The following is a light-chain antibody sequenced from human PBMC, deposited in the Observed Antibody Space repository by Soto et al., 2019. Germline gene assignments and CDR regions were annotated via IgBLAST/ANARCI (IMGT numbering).Light chain of an antibody. V-gene: IGKV1-39*01. CDR1: QSISNY. CDR3: QQYFTTPIT. Sequence: DIQMTQSPSSLSASVGDRVTITCRASQSISNYLNWYQQKPGKAPNLLIHAASSLQSGVPPRFSGSGSGTDFTLTISTLQAEDVAIYHCQQYFTTPITFGQGTRLENK. CDR2: AAS. J-gene: IGKJ5*01.